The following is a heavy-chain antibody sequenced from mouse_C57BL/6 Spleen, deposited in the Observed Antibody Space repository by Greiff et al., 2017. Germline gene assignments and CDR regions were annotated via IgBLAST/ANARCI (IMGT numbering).Heavy chain of an antibody. CDR3: AHYDNDLYAMDY. Sequence: QVQLQQSGAELVKPGASVKMSCKASGYTFTSYWITWVKQRPGQGLEWIGDIYPGSGSTNYNEKFKSKATLTVDTSSSTAYMQLSSLTSADSAVYYCAHYDNDLYAMDYWGQGTSVTVSS. V-gene: IGHV1-55*01. D-gene: IGHD2-4*01. CDR1: GYTFTSYW. CDR2: IYPGSGST. J-gene: IGHJ4*01.